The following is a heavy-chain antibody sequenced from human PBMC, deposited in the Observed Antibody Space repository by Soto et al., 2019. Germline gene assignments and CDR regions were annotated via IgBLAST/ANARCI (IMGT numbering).Heavy chain of an antibody. CDR3: ARISVTGSKYFDY. Sequence: SETLSLTCTVSGGSISSSSYYWGWIRQPPGKGLEWIGTIYYSGSTYYNPSLKSRLTISVDTSKNQFSLKLSSVTAADTAVYYCARISVTGSKYFDYWGQGTLVTVS. CDR2: IYYSGST. V-gene: IGHV4-39*01. J-gene: IGHJ4*02. CDR1: GGSISSSSYY. D-gene: IGHD3-9*01.